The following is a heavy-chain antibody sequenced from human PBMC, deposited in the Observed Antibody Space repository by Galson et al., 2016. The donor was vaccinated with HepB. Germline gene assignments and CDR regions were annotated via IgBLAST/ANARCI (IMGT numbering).Heavy chain of an antibody. V-gene: IGHV1-69*13. CDR1: GGTFSNYA. J-gene: IGHJ5*02. D-gene: IGHD2-21*01. CDR3: ARGLLFENWFDP. Sequence: SVKVSCKASGGTFSNYAITWVRQAPGQGLEWMGGISPFLSAVNYAQKFQGRVTITADESTSTAYLELRSLRSEDTAVYYCARGLLFENWFDPWGQGTLVTVSS. CDR2: ISPFLSAV.